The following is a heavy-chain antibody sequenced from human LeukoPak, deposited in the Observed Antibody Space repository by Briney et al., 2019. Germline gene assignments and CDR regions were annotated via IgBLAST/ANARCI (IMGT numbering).Heavy chain of an antibody. CDR3: ARQRGIDPGAFDI. D-gene: IGHD3-10*01. CDR1: GGSISSYY. V-gene: IGHV4-59*08. CDR2: IYYSGST. Sequence: SQTLSLTCTVSGGSISSYYWSWIRQPPGKGLEWIGYIYYSGSTNYNPSLKSRVTISVALKLSSVTAADTAVYYCARQRGIDPGAFDIWGQGTMVTVSS. J-gene: IGHJ3*02.